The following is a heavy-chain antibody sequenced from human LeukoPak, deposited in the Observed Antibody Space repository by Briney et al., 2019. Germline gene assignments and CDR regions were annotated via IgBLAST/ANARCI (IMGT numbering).Heavy chain of an antibody. D-gene: IGHD5-24*01. CDR2: IHPGDSDT. J-gene: IGHJ4*02. Sequence: PGESLKTSCKGSGYSFTSYWIGWVRQMPGKGLEYMGIIHPGDSDTRYSPSFQGQVTISVDRSSSTAYIQWSRLKASDTAMYYCATHPGGLQSGFDNWGQGTRVTPSS. V-gene: IGHV5-51*01. CDR3: ATHPGGLQSGFDN. CDR1: GYSFTSYW.